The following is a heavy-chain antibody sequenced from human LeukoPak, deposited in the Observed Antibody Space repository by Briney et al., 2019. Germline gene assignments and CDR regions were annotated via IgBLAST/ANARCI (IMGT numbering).Heavy chain of an antibody. CDR2: IYPSGGT. CDR1: GGSITTGTYY. D-gene: IGHD2-15*01. V-gene: IGHV4-61*02. CDR3: ATGGAPDCSVGACYPLDS. Sequence: SQTLSLTCTVSGGSITTGTYYLTWIRQSAGKGLEWIGLIYPSGGTNYNPSLKSRLTISIDASKNQFSLKLSSVTAADTAVYYCATGGAPDCSVGACYPLDSWGQGTLVTVSS. J-gene: IGHJ4*02.